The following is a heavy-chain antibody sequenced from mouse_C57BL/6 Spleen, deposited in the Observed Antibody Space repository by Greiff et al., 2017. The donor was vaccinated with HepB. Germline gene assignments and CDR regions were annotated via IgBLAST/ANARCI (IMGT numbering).Heavy chain of an antibody. J-gene: IGHJ1*03. Sequence: EVKLMESEGGLVQPGSSMKLSCTASGFTFSDYYMAWVRQVPEKGLEWVANINYDGSSTYYLDSLKSRFIISRDNAKNILYLQMSSLKSEDTATYYCARGLYGSSPGYFDVWGTGTTVTVSS. CDR2: INYDGSST. CDR3: ARGLYGSSPGYFDV. D-gene: IGHD1-1*01. CDR1: GFTFSDYY. V-gene: IGHV5-16*01.